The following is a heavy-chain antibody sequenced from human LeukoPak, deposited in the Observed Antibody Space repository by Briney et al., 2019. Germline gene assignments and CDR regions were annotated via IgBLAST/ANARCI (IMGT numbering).Heavy chain of an antibody. J-gene: IGHJ3*02. V-gene: IGHV3-20*04. Sequence: PGGSLRLSCAASGFTFDDYGMSWVRQAPGKGLEWVSGINWNGGSTGYADSVKGRFTISRDNAKNSLYLQMNSLRAEDTALYYCARDRNYGSGNDAFDIWSQGTMVTVSS. CDR3: ARDRNYGSGNDAFDI. CDR1: GFTFDDYG. CDR2: INWNGGST. D-gene: IGHD3-10*01.